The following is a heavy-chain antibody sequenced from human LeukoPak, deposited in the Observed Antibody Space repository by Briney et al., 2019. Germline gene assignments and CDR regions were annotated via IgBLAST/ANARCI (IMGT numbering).Heavy chain of an antibody. CDR2: VIPMFGPA. CDR1: GGTFDSYG. Sequence: ASVKVSCKAPGGTFDSYGISRVRQAPGQGLEWMGGVIPMFGPAKYAPKFQGRATMTTDASTSTAYMVLNSLRSEDTATYFCARGELGDRSSFAHFDSWGQGTLVTVSS. J-gene: IGHJ4*02. D-gene: IGHD3-22*01. CDR3: ARGELGDRSSFAHFDS. V-gene: IGHV1-69*05.